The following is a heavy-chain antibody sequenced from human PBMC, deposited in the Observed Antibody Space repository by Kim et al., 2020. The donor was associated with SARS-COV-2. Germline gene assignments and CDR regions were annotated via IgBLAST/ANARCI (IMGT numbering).Heavy chain of an antibody. V-gene: IGHV3-7*01. CDR1: GFTFSSCW. J-gene: IGHJ4*02. D-gene: IGHD4-17*01. CDR2: IKQDGSEK. CDR3: ASLTTVIPFFDY. Sequence: GGSLRLSCAASGFTFSSCWMSWVRQAPGKGLEWVANIKQDGSEKYYVDSVKGRFTISRDNAKNSLYLQMNSLRAEDTAVYYCASLTTVIPFFDYWGQGTLVTVSS.